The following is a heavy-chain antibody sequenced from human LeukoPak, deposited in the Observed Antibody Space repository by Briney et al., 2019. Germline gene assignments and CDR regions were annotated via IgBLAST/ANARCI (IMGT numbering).Heavy chain of an antibody. CDR3: ARDPYSGSYGNNYYYYMDV. CDR1: GFTFSNYN. D-gene: IGHD5-12*01. CDR2: ITSSSTYV. J-gene: IGHJ6*03. Sequence: GGSLRLSCAASGFTFSNYNMNWVRQAPGQRLEWVSSITSSSTYVFYADSVKGRFTISRDNAQNSLYLQMNSLRAEDTAVYYCARDPYSGSYGNNYYYYMDVRGKGTTVTISS. V-gene: IGHV3-21*01.